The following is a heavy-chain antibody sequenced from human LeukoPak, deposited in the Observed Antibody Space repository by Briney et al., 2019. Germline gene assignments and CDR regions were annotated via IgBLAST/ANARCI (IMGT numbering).Heavy chain of an antibody. CDR3: ARGDGSLFFDP. CDR1: GFTFSNYG. V-gene: IGHV3-33*01. CDR2: IWYDGSDK. Sequence: GRSLRLSCAASGFTFSNYGMHWVRQAPGKGLEWVAVIWYDGSDKYHADSVKGRFTISRDNSKNTLYLQMNSLRVEDTAVYYCARGDGSLFFDPWGQGTLVTVSS. J-gene: IGHJ5*02. D-gene: IGHD3-10*01.